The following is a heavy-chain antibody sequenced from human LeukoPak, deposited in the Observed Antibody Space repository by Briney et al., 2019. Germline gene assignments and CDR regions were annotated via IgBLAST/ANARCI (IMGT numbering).Heavy chain of an antibody. CDR2: IYYSGST. CDR1: GGSISSYY. CDR3: ARGRPYSSSWYAYKFDY. J-gene: IGHJ4*02. D-gene: IGHD6-13*01. V-gene: IGHV4-59*01. Sequence: SETLSLTCTVSGGSISSYYWSWIRQPPGKGLEWIGYIYYSGSTNYNSSLKSRVTISVDTSKNQFSLKLSSVTAADTAVYYCARGRPYSSSWYAYKFDYWGQGTLVTVSS.